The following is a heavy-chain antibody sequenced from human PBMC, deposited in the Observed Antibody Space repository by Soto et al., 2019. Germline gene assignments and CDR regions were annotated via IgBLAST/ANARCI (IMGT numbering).Heavy chain of an antibody. V-gene: IGHV3-74*01. CDR2: INSDGSST. Sequence: EVQLVESGGGLVQPGGSLRLSCAASGFTLSSYWMHWVRQAPGKGLVWVSRINSDGSSTSYADSVKGRFTISRDNAKNTLYLQMNSLRAEDTAVYYCAREACSGGSCFYFGSDYWGQGTLVTVSS. CDR1: GFTLSSYW. D-gene: IGHD2-15*01. CDR3: AREACSGGSCFYFGSDY. J-gene: IGHJ4*02.